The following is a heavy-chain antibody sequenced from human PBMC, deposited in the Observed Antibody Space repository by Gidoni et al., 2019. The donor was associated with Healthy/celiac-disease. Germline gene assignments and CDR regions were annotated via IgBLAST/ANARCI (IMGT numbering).Heavy chain of an antibody. CDR1: GFPFSYAW. Sequence: EVQLVESGGGLVTPGGSLRLSCAASGFPFSYAWMNWVRQAPGKGMEWVGRIKSKTDGGKTDYAAPVKGRFTISREDSKNTLYLQMNSLKTEDTAVYYCTTDYYDSSGYYYEAYWGQGTLVTVSS. CDR2: IKSKTDGGKT. D-gene: IGHD3-22*01. CDR3: TTDYYDSSGYYYEAY. V-gene: IGHV3-15*07. J-gene: IGHJ4*02.